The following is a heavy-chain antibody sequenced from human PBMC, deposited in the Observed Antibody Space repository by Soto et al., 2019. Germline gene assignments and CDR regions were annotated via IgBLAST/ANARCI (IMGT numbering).Heavy chain of an antibody. Sequence: QVQQVQSGAEVREPGASVKVSCKASGYSFTSLDINWVRQTAGQGLEWMGWMEPSTGGTGYAQKFQGRVTMTRDTSINTAYMELTTLTSDDTAFYYCARGVSAGVDYWGQGTLVTVSS. CDR2: MEPSTGGT. V-gene: IGHV1-8*01. D-gene: IGHD1-26*01. J-gene: IGHJ4*02. CDR3: ARGVSAGVDY. CDR1: GYSFTSLD.